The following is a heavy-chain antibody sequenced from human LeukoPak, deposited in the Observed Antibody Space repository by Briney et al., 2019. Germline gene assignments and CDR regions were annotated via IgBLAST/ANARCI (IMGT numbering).Heavy chain of an antibody. D-gene: IGHD6-6*01. CDR1: GGSFSGYY. V-gene: IGHV4-34*01. CDR3: AGGIAARLSPPLSPNQRGGRSKHFDY. J-gene: IGHJ4*02. Sequence: PSETLSLTCAVYGGSFSGYYWSGFRQPPGKRLEGIGEINHSGSTNYNPPLNSRATISVDPSKNQFSLTLSSVTAADTAVYYCAGGIAARLSPPLSPNQRGGRSKHFDYWGQGTLVTVSS. CDR2: INHSGST.